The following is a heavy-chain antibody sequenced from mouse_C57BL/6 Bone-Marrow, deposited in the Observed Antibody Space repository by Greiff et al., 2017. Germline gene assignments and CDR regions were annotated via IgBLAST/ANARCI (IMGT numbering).Heavy chain of an antibody. J-gene: IGHJ2*01. CDR1: GFTFSSYG. CDR3: ARGITTGFDY. V-gene: IGHV5-6*01. CDR2: ISSGGSYT. D-gene: IGHD1-1*01. Sequence: EVQLVESGGDLVKPGGSLKLSCAASGFTFSSYGMSWVRQTPDKRLEWVATISSGGSYTYYPDSVKGRFTISRDNGKNTLYLQMSSLKSEDTAMYYCARGITTGFDYWGQGTTLTVSS.